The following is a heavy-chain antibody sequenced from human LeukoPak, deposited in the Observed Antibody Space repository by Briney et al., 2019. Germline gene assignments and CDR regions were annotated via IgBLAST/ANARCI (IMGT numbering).Heavy chain of an antibody. Sequence: GSLRLSCAASGFAFSTYWMSWVRQTPGKGLEWVAIMKQDGSEKYYGDSVKGRFTISRDNAKTSLYLEMNSLRVEDTAVYYCARDEFIWGRGTMVTVSS. CDR3: ARDEFI. J-gene: IGHJ3*02. CDR2: MKQDGSEK. V-gene: IGHV3-7*01. CDR1: GFAFSTYW.